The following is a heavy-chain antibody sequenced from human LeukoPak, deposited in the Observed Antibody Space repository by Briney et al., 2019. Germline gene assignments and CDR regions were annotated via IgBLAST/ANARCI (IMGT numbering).Heavy chain of an antibody. D-gene: IGHD5-24*01. CDR2: IYYSGST. V-gene: IGHV4-59*08. CDR3: ARLRRDGHNLYSFDY. J-gene: IGHJ4*02. CDR1: GGSISRYY. Sequence: SETLSLTCTVSGGSISRYYWSWIRQPPGKRLGWIRYIYYSGSTNYNPSLKSRVTISVDSSKNQFSLKLSSVTAADTAVYYCARLRRDGHNLYSFDYWAREPWSPSPQ.